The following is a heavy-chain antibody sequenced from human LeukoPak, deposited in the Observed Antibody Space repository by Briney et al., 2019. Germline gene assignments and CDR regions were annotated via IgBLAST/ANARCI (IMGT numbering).Heavy chain of an antibody. CDR3: ARRRTATVDFDY. CDR2: IYYSGST. J-gene: IGHJ4*02. D-gene: IGHD4-23*01. Sequence: TSETLSLTCTVSGGSISSSSYYWGWIRQPPGRGLEWIGSIYYSGSTYYNPSLKSRVTISVDTSKNQFSLKLTSVTAADTAVYYCARRRTATVDFDYWGQGTLATVSS. CDR1: GGSISSSSYY. V-gene: IGHV4-39*01.